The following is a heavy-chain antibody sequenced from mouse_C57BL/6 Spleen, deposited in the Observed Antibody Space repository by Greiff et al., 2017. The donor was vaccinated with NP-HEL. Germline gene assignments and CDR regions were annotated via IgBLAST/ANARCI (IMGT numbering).Heavy chain of an antibody. J-gene: IGHJ4*01. D-gene: IGHD2-4*01. CDR1: GYTFTSYG. V-gene: IGHV1-81*01. CDR3: AREQIYSDYDGYAMDY. Sequence: QVQLQQSGAELARPGASVKLSCKASGYTFTSYGISWVKQSTGQGLEWIGEIYPRSGNTYYNEKFKGKATLTADKSYSTAYMELRRLTSVDSAVYFCAREQIYSDYDGYAMDYWGQGTSVTVSS. CDR2: IYPRSGNT.